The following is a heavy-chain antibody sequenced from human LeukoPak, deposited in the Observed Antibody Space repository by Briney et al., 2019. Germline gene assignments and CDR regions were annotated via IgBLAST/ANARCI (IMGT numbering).Heavy chain of an antibody. Sequence: GGPLRLSCTTSGYTFSTYSMIWVRQAPGKGLEGVSAMNDDTPYYLGCVKGRLTVYSDNSKNTLYLQLNSLRAEDTAIYYCAKEHDLWHEEGNWFDPWGQGTLVTVSS. CDR1: GYTFSTYS. CDR2: MNDDTP. D-gene: IGHD3-3*01. V-gene: IGHV3-23*01. CDR3: AKEHDLWHEEGNWFDP. J-gene: IGHJ5*02.